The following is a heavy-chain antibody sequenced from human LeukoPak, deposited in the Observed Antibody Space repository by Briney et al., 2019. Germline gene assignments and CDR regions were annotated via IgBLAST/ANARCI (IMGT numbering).Heavy chain of an antibody. V-gene: IGHV2-5*02. Sequence: SGPTLVKPTQTLTLTCTFSEFSLSPSGVGGAWIRQPPVKAPEWLAVIYWDDDKRYSPSLKSRLTITKDTSKNQVVLTMINMDPVDTARYFCARTEWLRGNWFDSWGQGILVAVSS. CDR1: EFSLSPSGVG. J-gene: IGHJ5*01. CDR3: ARTEWLRGNWFDS. D-gene: IGHD5-12*01. CDR2: IYWDDDK.